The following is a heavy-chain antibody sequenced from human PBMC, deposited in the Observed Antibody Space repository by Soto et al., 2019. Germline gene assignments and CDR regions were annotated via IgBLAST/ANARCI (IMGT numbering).Heavy chain of an antibody. CDR2: INHSGST. V-gene: IGHV4-34*01. CDR3: ARGRSPTVVITSYYFDY. CDR1: GGSFSGYY. D-gene: IGHD3-22*01. Sequence: SETLSLTCAVYGGSFSGYYWSWIRQPPGKGLEWIGEINHSGSTNYSPSHKSRVTISVDTSKNQFSLKLSSVTAADTAVYYCARGRSPTVVITSYYFDYWGQGTLVTVSS. J-gene: IGHJ4*02.